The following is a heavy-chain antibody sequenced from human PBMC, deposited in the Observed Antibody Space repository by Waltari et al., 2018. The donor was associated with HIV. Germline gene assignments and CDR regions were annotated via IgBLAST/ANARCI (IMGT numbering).Heavy chain of an antibody. CDR2: TPTPGGT. D-gene: IGHD4-17*01. J-gene: IGHJ4*02. Sequence: EVQLLESGGGLVQPGGSLRLSCAASGFNVLTNYVGWVRQAPGKGVEWVQHTPTPGGTFYADSVKGRFTISRDIAINRVHLQMDSLRAEDTAVYFCVRERNTVKTTSYYLDYWGQGTLVTVSS. CDR3: VRERNTVKTTSYYLDY. CDR1: GFNVLTNY. V-gene: IGHV3-66*01.